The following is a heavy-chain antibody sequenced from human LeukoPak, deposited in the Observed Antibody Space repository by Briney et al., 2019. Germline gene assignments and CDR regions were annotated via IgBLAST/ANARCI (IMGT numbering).Heavy chain of an antibody. CDR1: GFTFSSHG. J-gene: IGHJ4*02. CDR2: ISIGGDTT. D-gene: IGHD4-17*01. Sequence: GVSLRLSCAASGFTFSSHGMCWVRQAPGRGLEWVSSISIGGDTTYSDSVKGRFTISRDNSKNTLYLQLDSLRAEDTAIYYCAKEIRPNDCWGQGTLVTVSS. V-gene: IGHV3-23*01. CDR3: AKEIRPNDC.